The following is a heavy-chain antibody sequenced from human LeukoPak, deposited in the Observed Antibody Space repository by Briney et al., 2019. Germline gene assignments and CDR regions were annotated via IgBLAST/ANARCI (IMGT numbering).Heavy chain of an antibody. CDR2: VYSDGVT. V-gene: IGHV4-4*07. D-gene: IGHD6-13*01. Sequence: PSGTLSLTCTVSGDSISNNYWSWIRQPAGQGLEWIGRVYSDGVTRYNPSLKSRVTISVDMSNNRFSLTLNSATAADTAVYYCARISSGSSWYWFDPWGQGTLVTVSS. CDR1: GDSISNNY. CDR3: ARISSGSSWYWFDP. J-gene: IGHJ5*02.